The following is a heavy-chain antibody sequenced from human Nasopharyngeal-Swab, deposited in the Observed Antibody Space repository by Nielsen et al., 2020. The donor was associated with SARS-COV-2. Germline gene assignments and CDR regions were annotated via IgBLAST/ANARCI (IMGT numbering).Heavy chain of an antibody. V-gene: IGHV3-21*01. CDR3: ARGADALAYCGGDCFSEYYFDY. J-gene: IGHJ4*02. Sequence: GGSLRLSCTASGFTLSTYGMNWVRQAPGKGLEWVSSISRSSVYMFYADSVKGRFTISRDNAKNSLYLEMNSLRAEDTAVYYCARGADALAYCGGDCFSEYYFDYWGQGTLVTVSS. CDR2: ISRSSVYM. D-gene: IGHD2-21*02. CDR1: GFTLSTYG.